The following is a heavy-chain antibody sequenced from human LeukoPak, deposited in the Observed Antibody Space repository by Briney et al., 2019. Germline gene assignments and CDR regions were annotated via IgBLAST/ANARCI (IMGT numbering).Heavy chain of an antibody. D-gene: IGHD3-9*01. CDR1: GFAFNIYA. Sequence: GGSLRLSCAASGFAFNIYAMNWVRQAPGKGLEWVSAISDRGADTYYADSVKGRFTISRDNSKTTMYLQMNSLRGEDTAVYYCAKTLHDDTLTAFDYWGQGILVTVSS. CDR2: ISDRGADT. J-gene: IGHJ4*02. V-gene: IGHV3-23*01. CDR3: AKTLHDDTLTAFDY.